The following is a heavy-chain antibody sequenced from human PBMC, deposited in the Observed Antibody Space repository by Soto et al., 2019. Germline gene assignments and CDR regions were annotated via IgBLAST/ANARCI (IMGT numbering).Heavy chain of an antibody. CDR2: IYHSGST. CDR3: ARDRFSAAHYYYYGMDV. V-gene: IGHV4-4*02. D-gene: IGHD2-15*01. Sequence: SETLSLTCAVSGGSISSSNWWSWVRQPPGKGLEWIGEIYHSGSTNYNPSLKSRVTISVDKSKNQFSLKLSSVTAADTAVYYCARDRFSAAHYYYYGMDVWGQGTTVT. CDR1: GGSISSSNW. J-gene: IGHJ6*02.